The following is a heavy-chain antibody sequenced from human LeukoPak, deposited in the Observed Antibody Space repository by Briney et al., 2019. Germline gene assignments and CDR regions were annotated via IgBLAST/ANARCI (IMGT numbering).Heavy chain of an antibody. CDR2: IKSKTDGGTT. Sequence: GGSLRLSCAASGLTFSNAWMSWVRQAPGKGLECVGRIKSKTDGGTTDYAAPVKGRFTISRDDSKNTLYLQMNSLKTEDTAVYYCTTEPGLRFWSGYSIDYWGQGTLVTVSS. CDR3: TTEPGLRFWSGYSIDY. CDR1: GLTFSNAW. D-gene: IGHD3-3*01. J-gene: IGHJ4*02. V-gene: IGHV3-15*01.